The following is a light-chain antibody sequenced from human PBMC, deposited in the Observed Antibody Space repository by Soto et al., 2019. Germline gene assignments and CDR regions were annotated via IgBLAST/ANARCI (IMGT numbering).Light chain of an antibody. V-gene: IGKV3-20*01. J-gene: IGKJ1*01. CDR2: DAS. CDR1: QSVSSY. Sequence: EIVWTQSPATLSLSPGERATLSCRASQSVSSYLAWYQQEPGQAPRLLIYDASSRAAGIPDRFSGSGSGTDFTLTISRLEPEDFAVYYCQHYGRSPMFGQGTKVDIK. CDR3: QHYGRSPM.